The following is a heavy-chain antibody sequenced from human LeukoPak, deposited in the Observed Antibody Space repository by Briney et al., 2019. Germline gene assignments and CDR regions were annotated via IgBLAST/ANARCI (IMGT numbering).Heavy chain of an antibody. D-gene: IGHD3-10*01. CDR3: AKEMVRGVILD. CDR2: IKQDGSEK. V-gene: IGHV3-7*04. J-gene: IGHJ4*02. Sequence: PGGSLRLSCAASGFTFRNYWMTWVRQAPGKGLEWVANIKQDGSEKYFVDSVKGRFTISRDNAKNSLYLQMNSLRAEDTAVYYCAKEMVRGVILDWGQGTLVTVSS. CDR1: GFTFRNYW.